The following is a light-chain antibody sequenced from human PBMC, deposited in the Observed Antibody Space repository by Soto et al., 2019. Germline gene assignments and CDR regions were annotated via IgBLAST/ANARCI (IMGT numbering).Light chain of an antibody. V-gene: IGKV3-20*01. CDR1: QSVSSSY. CDR2: GAS. J-gene: IGKJ1*01. Sequence: EIVLTQSPGTLSLSPGERATLSCRASQSVSSSYLAWYQQKPGQAPRLLIYGASSRATGIPDRFSGSGSGTDFTLTIRRLEPEDFAVYYCQQYGSSPWTFGHGTKVDIK. CDR3: QQYGSSPWT.